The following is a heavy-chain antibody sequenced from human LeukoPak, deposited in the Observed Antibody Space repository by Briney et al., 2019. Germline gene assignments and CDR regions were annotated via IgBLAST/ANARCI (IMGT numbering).Heavy chain of an antibody. D-gene: IGHD3-22*01. Sequence: PGGSLRLSCAASGFTFSSYGMHWVRQAPGKGLEWVAVISYDGNNKYYADSVKGRFTISRDNSKNTLYLQMNSLRAEDTAVYYCAKDYDSSGYYYLDYWGQGTLVTVSS. CDR2: ISYDGNNK. J-gene: IGHJ4*02. CDR3: AKDYDSSGYYYLDY. V-gene: IGHV3-30*18. CDR1: GFTFSSYG.